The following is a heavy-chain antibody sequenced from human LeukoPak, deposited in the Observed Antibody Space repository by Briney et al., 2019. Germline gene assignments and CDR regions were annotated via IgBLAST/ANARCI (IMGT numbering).Heavy chain of an antibody. D-gene: IGHD2-2*01. CDR1: GFTFSSYE. CDR2: ISSSGSTI. CDR3: ARPPLGAAQLLF. Sequence: HTGGSLRLSCAASGFTFSSYEMNWVRQAPGKGLEWVSYISSSGSTINYADSVKGRFSISRDNAKNSLYLQMNSLRADDTAIYYCARPPLGAAQLLFWGQGTMVTVSS. J-gene: IGHJ4*01. V-gene: IGHV3-48*03.